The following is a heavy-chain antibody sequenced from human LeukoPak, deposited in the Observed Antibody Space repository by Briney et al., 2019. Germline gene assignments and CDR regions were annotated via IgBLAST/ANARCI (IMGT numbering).Heavy chain of an antibody. Sequence: SETLSLTCTVSGGSISSYYWSWIRQPPGKGLEWIGYIYYSGSTNYNPSLKSRVTIPVDTSKNQFSLKLSSVTAADTAVYYCARQGIAAAGTVIDYWGQGTLVTVSS. J-gene: IGHJ4*02. CDR3: ARQGIAAAGTVIDY. D-gene: IGHD6-13*01. V-gene: IGHV4-59*08. CDR2: IYYSGST. CDR1: GGSISSYY.